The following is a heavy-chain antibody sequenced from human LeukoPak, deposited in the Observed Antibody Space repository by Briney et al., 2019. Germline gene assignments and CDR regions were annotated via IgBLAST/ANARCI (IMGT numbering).Heavy chain of an antibody. CDR3: ARYDKEKRGYEIDY. J-gene: IGHJ4*02. Sequence: SETLSLTCTVSGGSISRYYWIWIRQPPGKGLEWIGYIYYSGSTNYNPSLKSRVTISVDTYKNQFSLKLSSVTAADTAVYYCARYDKEKRGYEIDYWGQGTLVTVSS. D-gene: IGHD3-22*01. CDR2: IYYSGST. CDR1: GGSISRYY. V-gene: IGHV4-59*08.